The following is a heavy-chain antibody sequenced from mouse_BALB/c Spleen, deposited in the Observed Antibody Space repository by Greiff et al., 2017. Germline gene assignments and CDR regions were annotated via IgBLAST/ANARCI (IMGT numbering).Heavy chain of an antibody. V-gene: IGHV14-3*02. CDR3: ASYYGYGEAMDY. J-gene: IGHJ4*01. CDR1: GFNIKDTY. D-gene: IGHD2-2*01. Sequence: EVQLQQSGAELVKPGASVKLSSTASGFNIKDTYMHWVKQRPEQGLEWIGRIDPANGNTKYDPKFQGKATITADTSSNTAYLQLSSLTSEDTAVYYCASYYGYGEAMDYWGQGTSVTVSS. CDR2: IDPANGNT.